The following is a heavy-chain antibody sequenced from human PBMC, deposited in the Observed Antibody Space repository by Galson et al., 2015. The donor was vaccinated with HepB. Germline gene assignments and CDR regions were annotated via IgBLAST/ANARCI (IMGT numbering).Heavy chain of an antibody. J-gene: IGHJ6*02. Sequence: SLRLSCAASGFTFSTYTMDWVRQAPGKGLEWVSSISSTSSYIYYSDSLKGRLTISRDNAKNSLYLQMNSLRVEDKAVYYCARVQYCSDGSCYSRGYYFYGLDIWGQGTTVTVSS. CDR1: GFTFSTYT. D-gene: IGHD2-15*01. CDR3: ARVQYCSDGSCYSRGYYFYGLDI. V-gene: IGHV3-21*01. CDR2: ISSTSSYI.